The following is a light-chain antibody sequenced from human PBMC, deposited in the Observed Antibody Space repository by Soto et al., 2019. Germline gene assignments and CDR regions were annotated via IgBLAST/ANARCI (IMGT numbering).Light chain of an antibody. Sequence: DIQMTQFPPSSSASIGDRVIITCRPSQSIGRYLNWYQQKPGKAPNLLIFDASSLQSGVPSRFSGRGSGAEYTLTISSLQPEDFATYFCQHSYSNFPITFGQGTRLEIK. CDR1: QSIGRY. V-gene: IGKV1-39*01. J-gene: IGKJ5*01. CDR2: DAS. CDR3: QHSYSNFPIT.